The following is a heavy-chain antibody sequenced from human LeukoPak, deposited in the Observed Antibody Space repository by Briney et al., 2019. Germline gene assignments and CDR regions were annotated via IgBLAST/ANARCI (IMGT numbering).Heavy chain of an antibody. Sequence: GGSLRLSCAASGFSFSNYAMSWVRQAPGKGLEWVSGISGSGGSTYYADSVKGRFTISRDSSKNTLYLQMNSLRAEDTAVYYCARDRIAARWGYFDYWGQGTLVTVSS. CDR1: GFSFSNYA. J-gene: IGHJ4*01. V-gene: IGHV3-23*01. CDR2: ISGSGGST. CDR3: ARDRIAARWGYFDY. D-gene: IGHD6-6*01.